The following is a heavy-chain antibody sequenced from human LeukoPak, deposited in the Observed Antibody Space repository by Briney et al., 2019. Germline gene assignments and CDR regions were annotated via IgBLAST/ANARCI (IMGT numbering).Heavy chain of an antibody. CDR2: ISYDGSNK. V-gene: IGHV3-30*18. D-gene: IGHD2-15*01. CDR3: AKAYRLVQAAIDY. Sequence: GGSLRLSCAASGCTFSSYGMHWVRQAPGKGLEWVAVISYDGSNKYYADSVKGGFTISSDNSKNTLYLQMNSLTAEYTAVYYCAKAYRLVQAAIDYWGQGTLVTVSS. CDR1: GCTFSSYG. J-gene: IGHJ4*02.